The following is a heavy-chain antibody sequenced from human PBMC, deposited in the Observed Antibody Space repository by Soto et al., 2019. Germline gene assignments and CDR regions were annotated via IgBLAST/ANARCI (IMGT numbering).Heavy chain of an antibody. V-gene: IGHV3-11*01. CDR1: GFTFSDYY. J-gene: IGHJ4*02. CDR3: ARETRNIVGVNFDY. Sequence: PGGSLRLSCAASGFTFSDYYMSWIRQAPGKGLEGVSYISSSGSTIYYADSVKGRFTISRDNVKNSLYLQMNSLRAEDTAVYYCARETRNIVGVNFDYWGQGTLVTVSS. CDR2: ISSSGSTI. D-gene: IGHD1-26*01.